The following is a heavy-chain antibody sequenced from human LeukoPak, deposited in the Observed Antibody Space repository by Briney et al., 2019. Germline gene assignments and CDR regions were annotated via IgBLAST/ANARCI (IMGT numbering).Heavy chain of an antibody. Sequence: GGSLRLSCSASGFTFSRSAMTWVRQFPGKGLEWVSTISGNGQQRYYGDSVKGRFSVSRDNSKNTLYLQMDSLRADDSALYFCAKDASYLDSSGFFIPFDYWGQGTLVTVSS. CDR1: GFTFSRSA. CDR3: AKDASYLDSSGFFIPFDY. J-gene: IGHJ4*02. CDR2: ISGNGQQR. D-gene: IGHD3-22*01. V-gene: IGHV3-23*01.